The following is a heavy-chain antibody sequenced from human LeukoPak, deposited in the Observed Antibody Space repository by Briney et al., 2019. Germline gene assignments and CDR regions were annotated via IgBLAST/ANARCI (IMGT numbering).Heavy chain of an antibody. D-gene: IGHD6-13*01. CDR2: ISYDGSNK. Sequence: GGSLRLSCAASGFTFSSYAMHWVRQAPGKGLEWVAVISYDGSNKYYADSVKGRFTISRDNFKNTLYLQMNSLRAEDTAVYYCARDHTQGSSWLYYYYYGMDVWGQGTTVTVSS. CDR1: GFTFSSYA. J-gene: IGHJ6*02. V-gene: IGHV3-30*04. CDR3: ARDHTQGSSWLYYYYYGMDV.